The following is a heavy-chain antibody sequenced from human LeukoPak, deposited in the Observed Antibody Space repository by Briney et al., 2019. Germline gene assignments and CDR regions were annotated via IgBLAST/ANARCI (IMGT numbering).Heavy chain of an antibody. CDR1: GYTFTSYA. J-gene: IGHJ5*02. Sequence: ASVKVSCKASGYTFTSYAIHWVRQAPGQRLEWMGWINAGNGNTKYSQEFQGRVTITRDTSARTAYMELSSLRSEDTAVYYCARRPGYCSGGSCYFDPWGQGTLVTVSP. V-gene: IGHV1-3*03. D-gene: IGHD2-15*01. CDR2: INAGNGNT. CDR3: ARRPGYCSGGSCYFDP.